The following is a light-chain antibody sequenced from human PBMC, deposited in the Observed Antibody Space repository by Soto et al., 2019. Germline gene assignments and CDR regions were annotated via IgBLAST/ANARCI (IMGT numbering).Light chain of an antibody. CDR3: QQRSNWPLP. J-gene: IGKJ5*01. CDR1: QSVSSY. V-gene: IGKV3-11*01. Sequence: EIMLTQSPATVSLTPRERATLSCRASQSVSSYLAWYQQKPGQAPRLLIYDASNRATGIPARFSGSGSGTDFTLTISSLEPEDFAVYYCQQRSNWPLPFGQGTRLEI. CDR2: DAS.